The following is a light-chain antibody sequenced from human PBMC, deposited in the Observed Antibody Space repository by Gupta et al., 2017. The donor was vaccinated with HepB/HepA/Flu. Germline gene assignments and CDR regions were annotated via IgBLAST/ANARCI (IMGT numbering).Light chain of an antibody. CDR1: NIGSQS. J-gene: IGLJ1*01. V-gene: IGLV3-21*03. Sequence: SYVLTQPPSVSVAPGRTASITCEGNNIGSQSVHWYQHKQGRAPVLVVYDDRNRPSGIPERVACSKSGKKDTRTISRVEAGDEAEDDCLVWADDSEQEVFGTGTGVTV. CDR2: DDR. CDR3: LVWADDSEQEV.